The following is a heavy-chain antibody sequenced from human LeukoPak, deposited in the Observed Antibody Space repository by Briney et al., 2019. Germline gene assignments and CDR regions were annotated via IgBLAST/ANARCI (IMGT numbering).Heavy chain of an antibody. J-gene: IGHJ4*02. CDR3: TKGVLGRTQSVSAGFDY. V-gene: IGHV3-30*18. CDR1: GFSFSDYG. Sequence: GGSLRLSCAASGFSFSDYGMHWVRKAPGKGLEWVAVTSYDGSNKYYAESVKGRFTISRDNSRNTLYLQMNSLRAEDTAVYYCTKGVLGRTQSVSAGFDYWGQGTLVTVSS. CDR2: TSYDGSNK. D-gene: IGHD7-27*01.